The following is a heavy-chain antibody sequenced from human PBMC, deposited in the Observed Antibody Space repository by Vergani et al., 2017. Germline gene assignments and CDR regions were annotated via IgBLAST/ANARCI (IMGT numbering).Heavy chain of an antibody. CDR1: GFTFSSYA. V-gene: IGHV3-20*04. Sequence: EVQLLESGGGLVQPGGSLRLSCAASGFTFSSYAMSWVRQAPGKGLEWVSGINWNGGSTGYADSVKGRFTISRDNAKNSLYLQMNSLRAEDTALYYCARDLPVTKAGYSDYWGQGTLVTVSS. CDR2: INWNGGST. CDR3: ARDLPVTKAGYSDY. J-gene: IGHJ4*02. D-gene: IGHD4-17*01.